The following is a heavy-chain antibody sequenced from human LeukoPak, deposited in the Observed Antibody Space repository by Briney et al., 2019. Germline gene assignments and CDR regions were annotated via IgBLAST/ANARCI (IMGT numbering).Heavy chain of an antibody. CDR1: GFAVSNNY. CDR3: AKDGIQLWLPLDY. J-gene: IGHJ4*02. V-gene: IGHV3-66*01. Sequence: GGSLRLSCAASGFAVSNNYMTWVRLAPGKGLEWVSVIYDGGDTYYADSVKGRFSISRDNSKNTLYLQMNSLRAEDTAVYYCAKDGIQLWLPLDYWGQGTLVTVSS. D-gene: IGHD5-18*01. CDR2: IYDGGDT.